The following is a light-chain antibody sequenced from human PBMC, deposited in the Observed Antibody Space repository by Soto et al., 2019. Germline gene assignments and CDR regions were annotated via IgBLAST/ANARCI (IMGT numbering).Light chain of an antibody. CDR3: QQYNTWPLT. Sequence: ETVMTQSPATLSVSPGERPTLSCRASKSVSSNLAWYQQKPGQSPRLLIDDASTRATGIQARFSGSGSGTEFTLTISSLQSEDFADYYCQQYNTWPLTFGPGTKVDIK. CDR2: DAS. CDR1: KSVSSN. J-gene: IGKJ3*01. V-gene: IGKV3-15*01.